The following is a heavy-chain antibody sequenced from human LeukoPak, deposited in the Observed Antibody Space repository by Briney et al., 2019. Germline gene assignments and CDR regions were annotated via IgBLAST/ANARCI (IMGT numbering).Heavy chain of an antibody. D-gene: IGHD3-10*01. CDR1: GGTFSIYA. Sequence: GASVKVSCKASGGTFSIYAISWVRQAPGQGLEWMGGIIHIFGTANYAQKFQGRVTITADESTSTAYMELSSLRSEDTAVYYCARQYYYGSGSYYSTRGRGYYFDYWGQGTLVTVSS. CDR3: ARQYYYGSGSYYSTRGRGYYFDY. V-gene: IGHV1-69*13. CDR2: IIHIFGTA. J-gene: IGHJ4*02.